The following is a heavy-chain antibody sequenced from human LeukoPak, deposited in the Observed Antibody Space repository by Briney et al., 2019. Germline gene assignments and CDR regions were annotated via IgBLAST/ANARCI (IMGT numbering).Heavy chain of an antibody. CDR3: AKQTGSGLFILP. J-gene: IGHJ4*02. CDR2: IYYTGNT. V-gene: IGHV4-39*01. Sequence: SETLSRTCSVSGVSISSSNCYWGWIRHPPGKGLEWIRSIYYTGNTYYNASLKSRVTISIDTSKNQFSLKLTSVTAADTAVYYCAKQTGSGLFILPGGQGTLVTVSS. CDR1: GVSISSSNCY. D-gene: IGHD3/OR15-3a*01.